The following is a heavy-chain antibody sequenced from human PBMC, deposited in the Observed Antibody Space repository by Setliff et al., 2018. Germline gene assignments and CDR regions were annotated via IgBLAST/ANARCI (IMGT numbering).Heavy chain of an antibody. CDR1: GFTFSSYG. D-gene: IGHD6-13*01. Sequence: GSLRLSCAASGFTFSSYGMHWVRQAPGKGLEWVAFIRFDGSIKYYADPVKGRFTVSRDSSKNTLYLQMNSLRTEDTAVFYCAQARIAAAGTIGDYWGQGTLVTVSS. CDR2: IRFDGSIK. V-gene: IGHV3-30*02. CDR3: AQARIAAAGTIGDY. J-gene: IGHJ4*02.